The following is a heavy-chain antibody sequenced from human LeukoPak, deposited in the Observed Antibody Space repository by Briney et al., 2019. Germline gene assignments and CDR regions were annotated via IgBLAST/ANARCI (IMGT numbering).Heavy chain of an antibody. V-gene: IGHV1-69*04. D-gene: IGHD3-22*01. J-gene: IGHJ4*02. CDR3: ARLDYYYDSSGYYSY. Sequence: APVKVSCKASGGTFSSYAISWVRQAPGQGLEWMGRIIPILGIANYAQKFQGRVTITADKSTSTAYMELSSLRSEDTAVYYCARLDYYYDSSGYYSYWGQGTLVTVYS. CDR2: IIPILGIA. CDR1: GGTFSSYA.